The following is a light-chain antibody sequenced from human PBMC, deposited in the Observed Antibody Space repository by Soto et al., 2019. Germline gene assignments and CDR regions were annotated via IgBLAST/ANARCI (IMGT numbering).Light chain of an antibody. Sequence: DIQMTQSPSSLSASVGDRVTITCRASQSISNSLNCYQHKAGKAPKLLISAASSLQSGVPSRFSGGGSGTDFTITISSLQPEDFATYYCQQTYAALITFGQGTRLDIK. J-gene: IGKJ5*01. CDR1: QSISNS. CDR3: QQTYAALIT. V-gene: IGKV1-39*01. CDR2: AAS.